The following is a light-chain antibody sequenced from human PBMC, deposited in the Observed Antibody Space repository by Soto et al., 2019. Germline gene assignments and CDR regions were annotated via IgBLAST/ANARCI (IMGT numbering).Light chain of an antibody. Sequence: QSLLTQPPSLAATPGQRVNISCSGSFSNIGDNAVNWYQQLPGAAPKLLIYLNDQRPSGVPDRFSGSKSGTSAFLAISGLRSEDEADYYCAAWDDSLNARFGTGTKV. CDR2: LND. CDR1: FSNIGDNA. CDR3: AAWDDSLNAR. J-gene: IGLJ1*01. V-gene: IGLV1-44*01.